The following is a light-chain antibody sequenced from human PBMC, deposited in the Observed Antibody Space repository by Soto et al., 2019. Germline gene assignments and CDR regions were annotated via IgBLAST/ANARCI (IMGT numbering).Light chain of an antibody. J-gene: IGKJ1*01. V-gene: IGKV3-15*01. CDR1: QSVSSN. CDR2: GAS. Sequence: IVLTHSPATLSVSPWQRSTLSCRASQSVSSNLAWYQQKPGQAPRLLIYGASTRATGIPARFSGSGSGTEFTLTISSLQSEDFAVYYCQQYNNWPRTFGQGTKVDIK. CDR3: QQYNNWPRT.